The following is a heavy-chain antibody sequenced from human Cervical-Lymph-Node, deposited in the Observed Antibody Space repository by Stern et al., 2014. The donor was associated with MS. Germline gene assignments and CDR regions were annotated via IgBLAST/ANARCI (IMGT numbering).Heavy chain of an antibody. Sequence: QLQLQESGPGLVKPSETLSLTCTVSGGSISGFYWTWIRQTPERGLEWISYIDDTGSTTYNPSFRSRVTMSVDTSKNQFSLMLTSVNAADTAVYYCARGWGSIWYYFDCWGQGTLVTVSS. V-gene: IGHV4-59*01. CDR2: IDDTGST. D-gene: IGHD6-13*01. CDR3: ARGWGSIWYYFDC. CDR1: GGSISGFY. J-gene: IGHJ4*02.